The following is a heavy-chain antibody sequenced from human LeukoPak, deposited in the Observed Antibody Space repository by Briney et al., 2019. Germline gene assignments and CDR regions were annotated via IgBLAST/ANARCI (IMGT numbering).Heavy chain of an antibody. J-gene: IGHJ4*02. D-gene: IGHD3-10*01. Sequence: PSGTLSLTCAVSGGSISSSNWWSWVRQPPGKGLEWIGEIYHSGSTNYNPSLKSRVTISVDKSKNQFSLKLSSVTAADTAVYYCARDIPYYYGSGSGPPVNWGQGTLVTVSS. CDR2: IYHSGST. CDR1: GGSISSSNW. CDR3: ARDIPYYYGSGSGPPVN. V-gene: IGHV4-4*02.